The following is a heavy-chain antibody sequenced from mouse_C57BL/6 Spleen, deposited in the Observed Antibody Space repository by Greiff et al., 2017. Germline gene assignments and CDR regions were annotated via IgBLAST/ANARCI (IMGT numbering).Heavy chain of an antibody. CDR1: GFTFSSYT. CDR3: ARHDDYYGSSSTWFAY. V-gene: IGHV5-9*01. Sequence: DVKLVESGGGLVKPGGSLKLSCAASGFTFSSYTMSWVRQTPEKRLEWVATISGGGGNTYYPDSVKGRFTISRDNAKNTLYLQMSSLRSEDTALYYCARHDDYYGSSSTWFAYWGQGTLVTVSA. J-gene: IGHJ3*01. CDR2: ISGGGGNT. D-gene: IGHD1-1*01.